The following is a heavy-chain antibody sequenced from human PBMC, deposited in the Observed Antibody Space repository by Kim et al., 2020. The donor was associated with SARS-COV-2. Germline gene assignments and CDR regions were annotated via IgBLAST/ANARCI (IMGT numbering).Heavy chain of an antibody. CDR3: ARRGPYYYGPGSGFDP. CDR2: IYYSGST. V-gene: IGHV4-39*01. D-gene: IGHD3-10*01. CDR1: GGSISSSSYY. J-gene: IGHJ5*02. Sequence: SETLSLTCTVSGGSISSSSYYWGWIRQPPGKGLEWIGSIYYSGSTYYNPSLKSRVTISVDTSKNQFSLKLSSVTAADTAVYYCARRGPYYYGPGSGFDPWGQGTLVTVSS.